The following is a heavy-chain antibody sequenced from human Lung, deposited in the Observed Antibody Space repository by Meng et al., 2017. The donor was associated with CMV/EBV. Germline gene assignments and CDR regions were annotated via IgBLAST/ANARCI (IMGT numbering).Heavy chain of an antibody. CDR3: ARGLGYCSTTSCYSDY. CDR1: GYTFTNYD. V-gene: IGHV1-8*03. Sequence: SGYTFTNYDINWVRQATGQGLEWMGWINPNTGDTGYAQNVQGRITFTGDTSMTTVYMDLSSLTSEDTAVYYCARGLGYCSTTSCYSDYWGQGTLVTVSS. CDR2: INPNTGDT. J-gene: IGHJ4*02. D-gene: IGHD2-2*01.